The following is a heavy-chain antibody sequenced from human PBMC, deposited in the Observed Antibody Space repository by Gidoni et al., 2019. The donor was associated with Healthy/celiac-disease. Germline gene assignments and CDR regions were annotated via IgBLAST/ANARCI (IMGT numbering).Heavy chain of an antibody. CDR2: INPNSGGT. J-gene: IGHJ6*02. V-gene: IGHV1-2*02. Sequence: QVQLVQSAAAVKKPGASVKVSCKASGYTFTGSYMHWVRQAPGQGFEWMGWINPNSGGTNYAQKFQGRVTMTRDTSISTAYMELSRLRSDDTAVYYCARGGSYGAKYYYYGMDVWGQGTTVTVSS. CDR3: ARGGSYGAKYYYYGMDV. D-gene: IGHD3-10*01. CDR1: GYTFTGSY.